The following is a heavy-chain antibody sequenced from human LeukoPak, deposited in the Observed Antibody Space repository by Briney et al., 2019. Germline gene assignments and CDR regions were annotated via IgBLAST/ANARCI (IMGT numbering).Heavy chain of an antibody. J-gene: IGHJ4*02. CDR3: ARVNGFGVVTRV. Sequence: SETLSLTCSVSGGSINSRPYYWGWIRQPPGKGLEWIGNIYYSGSTYYNPSLKSRVTISVDTSKNQFSLKLSSVTAADTAAYYCARVNGFGVVTRVWGRGTLVTVSS. D-gene: IGHD3-3*01. CDR2: IYYSGST. CDR1: GGSINSRPYY. V-gene: IGHV4-39*07.